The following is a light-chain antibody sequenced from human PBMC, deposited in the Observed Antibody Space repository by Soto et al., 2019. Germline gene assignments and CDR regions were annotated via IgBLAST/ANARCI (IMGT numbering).Light chain of an antibody. CDR1: ESVSSTY. J-gene: IGKJ1*01. CDR2: GAS. V-gene: IGKV3-20*01. CDR3: QQYGSSTWT. Sequence: EIVLTQAPGTVSLSPGERASLSGRASESVSSTYLAWYQQKPGQAPRLLIYGASSRATGIPDRFSGSGSGTDFTLTISRLEPEDFAVYYYQQYGSSTWTFGQGTKVDI.